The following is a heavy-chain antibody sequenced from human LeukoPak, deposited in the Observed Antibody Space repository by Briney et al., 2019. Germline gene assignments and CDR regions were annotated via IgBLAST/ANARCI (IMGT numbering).Heavy chain of an antibody. Sequence: PSETLSLTCTVSGDSISSGGYYWSWIRQPPGKGLEWIGEINHSGSTNYNPSLKSRVTISVDTSKNQFSLKLSSVTAADTAVYYCARRSFTWFDPWGQGTLVTVSS. D-gene: IGHD2-15*01. CDR3: ARRSFTWFDP. J-gene: IGHJ5*02. CDR2: INHSGST. CDR1: GDSISSGGYY. V-gene: IGHV4-39*07.